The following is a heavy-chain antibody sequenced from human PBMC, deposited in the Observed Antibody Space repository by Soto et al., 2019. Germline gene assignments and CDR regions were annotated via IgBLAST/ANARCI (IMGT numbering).Heavy chain of an antibody. CDR1: GGSISSSSYY. Sequence: SETLSLTCTVSGGSISSSSYYWGWIRQPPGKGLEWIGSIFYSGSTYYNPSLKSRVTISVDTSKNQFSLKLSSVTAADTAMYYCVCIFSGGYGYGFYYYGMDVCGQGTTVTVSS. CDR2: IFYSGST. J-gene: IGHJ6*02. V-gene: IGHV4-39*01. CDR3: VCIFSGGYGYGFYYYGMDV. D-gene: IGHD5-18*01.